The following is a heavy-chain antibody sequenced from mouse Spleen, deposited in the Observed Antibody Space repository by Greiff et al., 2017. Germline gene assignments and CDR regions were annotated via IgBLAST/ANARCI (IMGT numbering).Heavy chain of an antibody. D-gene: IGHD2-14*01. CDR1: GFSLTSYG. Sequence: QVQLKESGPGLVQPSQSLSITCTVSGFSLTSYGVHWVRQSPGKGLEWLGVIWSGGSTDYNAAFISRLSISKDNSKSQVFFKMNSLQADDTAIYYCATTYYRYVDWYFDVWGAGTTVTVSS. CDR3: ATTYYRYVDWYFDV. CDR2: IWSGGST. V-gene: IGHV2-2*01. J-gene: IGHJ1*01.